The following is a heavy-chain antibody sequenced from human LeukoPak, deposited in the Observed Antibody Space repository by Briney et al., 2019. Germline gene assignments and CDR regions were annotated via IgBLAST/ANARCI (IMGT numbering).Heavy chain of an antibody. D-gene: IGHD4-17*01. CDR2: IYYSGST. Sequence: SETLSLTCTVSGGSVSSSSHYWNWIRQPPGKGLEWIGSIYYSGSTNYNPSLKSRVTISVDTSKNQFSLKLSSVTAADTAVYYCARETTTVIYFDYWGQGTLVTVSS. CDR1: GGSVSSSSHY. J-gene: IGHJ4*02. CDR3: ARETTTVIYFDY. V-gene: IGHV4-39*07.